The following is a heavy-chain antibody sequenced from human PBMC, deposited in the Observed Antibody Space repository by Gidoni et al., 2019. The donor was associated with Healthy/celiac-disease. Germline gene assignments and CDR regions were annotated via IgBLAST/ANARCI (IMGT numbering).Heavy chain of an antibody. CDR3: ARASSYGSVGYDYYGMDV. D-gene: IGHD5-18*01. Sequence: EVQLVASGGGLVPPWGSLSLSCAASGFPFSSCAMYWVRQATGKGLEWVSGIGTAGDTYYPGSVKGRFTISRENAKNSLYLQMNSLRAGDTAVYYCARASSYGSVGYDYYGMDVWGQGTTVTVSS. J-gene: IGHJ6*02. V-gene: IGHV3-13*01. CDR2: IGTAGDT. CDR1: GFPFSSCA.